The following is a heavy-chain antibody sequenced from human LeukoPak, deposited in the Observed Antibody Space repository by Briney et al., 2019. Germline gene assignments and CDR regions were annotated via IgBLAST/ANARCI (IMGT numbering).Heavy chain of an antibody. CDR3: ARGGGGMDV. J-gene: IGHJ6*02. V-gene: IGHV3-66*01. CDR2: IYSGGST. CDR1: GFIFSNYG. Sequence: GGSLRLSSAASGFIFSNYGMHWVRQAPGKGLEWVSVIYSGGSTYYADSVKGRFTISRDNSKNTLYLQMNSLRAEDTAVYYCARGGGGMDVWGQGTTVTVSS.